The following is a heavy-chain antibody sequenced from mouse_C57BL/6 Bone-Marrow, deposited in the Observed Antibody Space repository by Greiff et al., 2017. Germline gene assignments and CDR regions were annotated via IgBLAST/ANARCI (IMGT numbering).Heavy chain of an antibody. CDR1: GFTFSDYY. V-gene: IGHV5-12*01. J-gene: IGHJ3*01. Sequence: EVKLVESGGGLVQPGGSLKLSCAASGFTFSDYYMYWVRQTPEKRLEWVAYISNGGGSTYYPDTVKGRFTISRDNAKNTLYLQMSRLKSEDTAMYYCARQREVYYDGFAYWGQGTLVTVSA. CDR2: ISNGGGST. CDR3: ARQREVYYDGFAY. D-gene: IGHD2-4*01.